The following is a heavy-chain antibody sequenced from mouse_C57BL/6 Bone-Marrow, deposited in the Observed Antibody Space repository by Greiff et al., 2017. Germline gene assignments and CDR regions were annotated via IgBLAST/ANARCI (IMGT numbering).Heavy chain of an antibody. Sequence: QVQLQQPGAELVRPGSSVKLSCKASGYTFTSYWMHWVKQRPIQGLEWIGNIDPSDSDTHSNQKFKDKATLTVDKSSSTAYMQLSSLTSEDSAVYYCERGASGGYFDYWGQGTTLTVSA. CDR1: GYTFTSYW. CDR3: ERGASGGYFDY. V-gene: IGHV1-52*01. CDR2: IDPSDSDT. J-gene: IGHJ2*01. D-gene: IGHD1-1*02.